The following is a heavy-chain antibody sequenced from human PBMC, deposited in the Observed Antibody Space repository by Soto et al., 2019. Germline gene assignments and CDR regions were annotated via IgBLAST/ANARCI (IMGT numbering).Heavy chain of an antibody. J-gene: IGHJ5*02. CDR2: ISWNSGSI. CDR3: AKNGIAAAGTSGLFWFDP. V-gene: IGHV3-9*01. Sequence: SLRLSCAASGFTFDDYAMHWVRQAPGKGLEWVSGISWNSGSIGYADSVKGRFTISRDNAKNSLYLQMNSLRAEDTALYYCAKNGIAAAGTSGLFWFDPWGQGTLVTVSS. D-gene: IGHD6-13*01. CDR1: GFTFDDYA.